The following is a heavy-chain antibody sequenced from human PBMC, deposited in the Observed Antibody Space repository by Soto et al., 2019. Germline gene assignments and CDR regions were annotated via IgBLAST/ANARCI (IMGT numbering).Heavy chain of an antibody. D-gene: IGHD3-10*01. CDR1: GFTFSSYG. J-gene: IGHJ6*02. CDR2: IWYDGSNK. V-gene: IGHV3-33*01. CDR3: ARDRVNYGSGSYPYYYGMDX. Sequence: HPGGSLRLSCAASGFTFSSYGMHWVRQAPGKGLEWVAFIWYDGSNKYYEDSVKGRFTISIDNSKNTLYLQMKSLRAEDTAVYYCARDRVNYGSGSYPYYYGMDXWGQVTTVTVS.